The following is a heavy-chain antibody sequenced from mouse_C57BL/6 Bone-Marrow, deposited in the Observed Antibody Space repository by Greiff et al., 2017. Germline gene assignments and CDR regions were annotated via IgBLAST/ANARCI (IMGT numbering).Heavy chain of an antibody. J-gene: IGHJ3*01. Sequence: VQLKESGPGMVKPSQSLSLSCTVSGYSITSGYDWLLIRHFPGNILEWMGYIRYSGSTNYNPSFKSRSSITHNTSKNPFFLKLNSVTTEDTATYYCATDSTGSAWFAYWGQGTLVTVSA. CDR3: ATDSTGSAWFAY. CDR1: GYSITSGYD. CDR2: IRYSGST. V-gene: IGHV3-1*01. D-gene: IGHD3-2*02.